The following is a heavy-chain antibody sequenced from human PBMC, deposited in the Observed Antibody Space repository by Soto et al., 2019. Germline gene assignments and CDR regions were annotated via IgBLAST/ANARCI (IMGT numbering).Heavy chain of an antibody. J-gene: IGHJ5*02. Sequence: PSETLSLTCSVSGASITTYYWSWIRQPPGKGLEWIGPISYSGSTKYNPSLESRVMISLDTSKNQFSLRLTSVTAADTALYYCARDWDSSGLFDPWGQGAMVTVYS. CDR1: GASITTYY. CDR2: ISYSGST. D-gene: IGHD3-10*01. V-gene: IGHV4-59*01. CDR3: ARDWDSSGLFDP.